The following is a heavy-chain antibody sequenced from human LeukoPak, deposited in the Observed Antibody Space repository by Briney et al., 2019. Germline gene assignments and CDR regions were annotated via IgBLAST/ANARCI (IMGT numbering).Heavy chain of an antibody. CDR1: GYSISSGYY. CDR3: ARHWRGVAGPRLDY. Sequence: SETLSLTCTVSGYSISSGYYWGWIRQPPGKGLEWIGSIYHSGSTYYTPSLKSRVTISVDTSKNQFSLKLSSVTAADTAVYYCARHWRGVAGPRLDYWGQGTLVTVSS. D-gene: IGHD6-19*01. J-gene: IGHJ4*02. V-gene: IGHV4-38-2*02. CDR2: IYHSGST.